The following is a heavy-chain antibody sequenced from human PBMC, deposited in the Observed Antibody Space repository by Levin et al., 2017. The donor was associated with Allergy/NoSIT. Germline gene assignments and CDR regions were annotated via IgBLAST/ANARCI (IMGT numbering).Heavy chain of an antibody. CDR3: ARELDSSTPEMYYYGMDV. CDR1: GFTFSSYA. D-gene: IGHD6-13*01. V-gene: IGHV3-30*04. Sequence: GESLKISCAASGFTFSSYAMHWVRQAPGKGLEWVAVISYDGSNKYYADSVKGRFTISRDNSKNTLYLQMNSLRAEDTAVYYCARELDSSTPEMYYYGMDVWGQGTTVTVSS. CDR2: ISYDGSNK. J-gene: IGHJ6*02.